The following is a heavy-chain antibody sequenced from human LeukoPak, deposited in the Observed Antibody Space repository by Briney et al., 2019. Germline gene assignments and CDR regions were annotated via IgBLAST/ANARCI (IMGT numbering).Heavy chain of an antibody. CDR1: GGSISSYY. D-gene: IGHD3-10*01. J-gene: IGHJ4*02. CDR3: AAGSGSYYGGYFEY. V-gene: IGHV4-59*01. Sequence: SETLSLTCTVSGGSISSYYWSWIRQPPGKGLEWIGYIYYSGSTNYNPSLKSRVTISVDTSTNQFSLKLSSVTAADTAVYYCAAGSGSYYGGYFEYWGQGTLVTVSS. CDR2: IYYSGST.